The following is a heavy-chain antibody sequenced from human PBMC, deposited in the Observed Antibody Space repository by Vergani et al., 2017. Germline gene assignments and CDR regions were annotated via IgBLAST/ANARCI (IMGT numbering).Heavy chain of an antibody. Sequence: EVQLLESGGGLVQPGGSLRLSCAASGFTFSSYAMSWVRQAPGKGLEWVSAISGSGGSTYYADSVKGRFTISRDKSKNTLYLQMNSLRAEDTAVYYCAKDLRVLLWFGELSFDYWGQGTLVTVSS. D-gene: IGHD3-10*01. CDR1: GFTFSSYA. V-gene: IGHV3-23*01. CDR3: AKDLRVLLWFGELSFDY. J-gene: IGHJ4*02. CDR2: ISGSGGST.